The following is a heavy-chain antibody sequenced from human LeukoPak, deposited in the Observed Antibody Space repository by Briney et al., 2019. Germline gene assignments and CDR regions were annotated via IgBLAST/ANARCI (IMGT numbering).Heavy chain of an antibody. J-gene: IGHJ4*02. Sequence: ASVTVSCKASGGTFSSYAISWVRQAPGQGLEWMGGIIPIFGTANYAQKFQGRVTITADESTSTAYMELSSLRSEDTAVYYCARDSSGDGGYCSGGSCYVPTSFDYWGQGTLVTVSS. D-gene: IGHD2-15*01. CDR2: IIPIFGTA. CDR3: ARDSSGDGGYCSGGSCYVPTSFDY. V-gene: IGHV1-69*13. CDR1: GGTFSSYA.